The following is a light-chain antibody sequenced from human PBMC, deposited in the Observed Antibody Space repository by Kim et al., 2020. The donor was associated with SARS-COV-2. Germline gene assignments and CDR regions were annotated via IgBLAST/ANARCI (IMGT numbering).Light chain of an antibody. CDR3: QAWYSGTVV. CDR2: QDF. CDR1: KLGEKY. J-gene: IGLJ2*01. Sequence: SYELTQPPSVSVSPGQTVTITCSGDKLGEKYSCWYQQKSGQSPILIIYQDFKRPSGIPERFSGSNFGNTATLTISGTQTVDEADYYCQAWYSGTVVFGGGTKLTVL. V-gene: IGLV3-1*01.